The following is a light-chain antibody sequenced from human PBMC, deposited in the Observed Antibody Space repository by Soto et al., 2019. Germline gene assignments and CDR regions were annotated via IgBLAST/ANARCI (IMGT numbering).Light chain of an antibody. CDR2: GAS. Sequence: DIQMTHSPSTLSASGGCRFSSTCRASQSISTWLAWYKQKPGKALKLLIYGASSLASGVPSRLSGSGSGTEFTLTISSLKSEDFAVYFCQTVDKWPLFGQGTRLEIK. V-gene: IGKV1-5*01. CDR1: QSISTW. CDR3: QTVDKWPL. J-gene: IGKJ5*01.